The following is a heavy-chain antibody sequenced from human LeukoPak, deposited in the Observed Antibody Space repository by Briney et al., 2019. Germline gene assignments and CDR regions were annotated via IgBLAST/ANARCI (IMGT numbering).Heavy chain of an antibody. V-gene: IGHV1-18*01. CDR1: GYTFTSYG. CDR3: ARDRRQGLRLGDPRFDY. CDR2: ISAYNGNR. Sequence: GASVKVSCKASGYTFTSYGIRWVRQAPGQGLEWMGWISAYNGNRNYAQKLQARGTMTADTFTSTAYMELRSLTSDDTAVYYCARDRRQGLRLGDPRFDYWGQGTLVSVSS. J-gene: IGHJ4*01. D-gene: IGHD3-16*01.